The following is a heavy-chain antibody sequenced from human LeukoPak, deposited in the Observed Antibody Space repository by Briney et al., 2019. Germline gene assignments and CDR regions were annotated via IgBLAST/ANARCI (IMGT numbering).Heavy chain of an antibody. D-gene: IGHD3-22*01. CDR3: AKDIHLDYYDSSGYYDY. V-gene: IGHV3-7*03. J-gene: IGHJ4*02. CDR2: IKEDGSEK. CDR1: GFTFRNYW. Sequence: PGGSLRLSCAASGFTFRNYWMSWVRQAPGKGLEWVANIKEDGSEKNYVDSVKGRFTISRDNADNSLSLQMSSLRVEDTALYYCAKDIHLDYYDSSGYYDYWGQGTLVTVSS.